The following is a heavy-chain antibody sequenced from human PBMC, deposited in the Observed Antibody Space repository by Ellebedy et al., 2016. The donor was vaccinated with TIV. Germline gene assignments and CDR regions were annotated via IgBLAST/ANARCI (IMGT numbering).Heavy chain of an antibody. J-gene: IGHJ4*02. Sequence: ASVKVSXKASGYTFTGYYMHWVRQAPGQGLEWMGWINPNSGGTNYAQKFQGRVTMTRDTSISTAYMELSSLRSEDTAVYYCARSDTAMVTLFDYWGQGTLVTVSS. CDR3: ARSDTAMVTLFDY. D-gene: IGHD5-18*01. V-gene: IGHV1-2*02. CDR1: GYTFTGYY. CDR2: INPNSGGT.